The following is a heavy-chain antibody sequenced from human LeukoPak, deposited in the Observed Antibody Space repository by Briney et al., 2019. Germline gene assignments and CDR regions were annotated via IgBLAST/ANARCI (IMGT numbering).Heavy chain of an antibody. CDR3: ARGRLSPRWFGYYFDY. D-gene: IGHD3-10*01. Sequence: SETLSLTCAVSGGSISSSSYFWGWIRQPPGKGLEWIGSIYYSGSTYYIPSLKSRVTISVDTSKNQFSLKLSSVTAADTAVYYCARGRLSPRWFGYYFDYWGQGTLVTVSS. J-gene: IGHJ4*02. CDR1: GGSISSSSYF. CDR2: IYYSGST. V-gene: IGHV4-39*07.